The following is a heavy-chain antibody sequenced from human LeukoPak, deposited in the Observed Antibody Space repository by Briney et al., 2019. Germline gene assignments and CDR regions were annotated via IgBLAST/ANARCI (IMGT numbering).Heavy chain of an antibody. J-gene: IGHJ5*02. CDR2: NNGDGSTT. D-gene: IGHD2-15*01. V-gene: IGHV3-74*01. CDR3: ARDPRNVGLAP. Sequence: GGALRLSRVTSGINPSGYLMYWVRQAPGKGLNYISRNNGDGSTTNYADVVKGRFTMSRDNVKNTLYLQMNSLRVEDTAVYYCARDPRNVGLAPWGQGTLVTVSS. CDR1: GINPSGYL.